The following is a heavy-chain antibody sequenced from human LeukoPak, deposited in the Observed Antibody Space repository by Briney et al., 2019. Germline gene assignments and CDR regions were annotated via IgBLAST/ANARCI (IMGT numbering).Heavy chain of an antibody. V-gene: IGHV3-21*01. Sequence: PGGSLRLSCAASGFTFSSYAMSWVRQAPGEGLEWVSSISSSSSYIYYADSVKGRFTISRDNAKNSLYLQMNSLRAEDTAVYYCARDGGSGYYFDYWGQGTLVTVSS. D-gene: IGHD3-10*01. CDR2: ISSSSSYI. CDR1: GFTFSSYA. CDR3: ARDGGSGYYFDY. J-gene: IGHJ4*02.